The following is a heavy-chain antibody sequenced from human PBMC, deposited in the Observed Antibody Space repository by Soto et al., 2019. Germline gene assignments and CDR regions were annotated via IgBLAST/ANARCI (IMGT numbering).Heavy chain of an antibody. Sequence: GGSLRLSCAASGFTFSSYGMHWVRQAPGKGLEWVAVIWYDGSNKYYADSVKGRFTISRNNSKNTLYLQMNSLRAEDTAVYYCARIAGGIGGVVVPAAIYFDYWGQGTLVTVSS. V-gene: IGHV3-33*01. CDR1: GFTFSSYG. J-gene: IGHJ4*02. CDR3: ARIAGGIGGVVVPAAIYFDY. D-gene: IGHD2-2*01. CDR2: IWYDGSNK.